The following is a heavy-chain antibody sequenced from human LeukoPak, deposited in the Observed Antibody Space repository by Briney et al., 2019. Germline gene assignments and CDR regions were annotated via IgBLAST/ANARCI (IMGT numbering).Heavy chain of an antibody. V-gene: IGHV4-34*12. CDR2: IIDTGST. CDR1: DGSFSGYY. J-gene: IGHJ4*02. Sequence: SETLSLACAVYDGSFSGYYWTWIRQPPGKGLEWIGEIIDTGSTKYNSSLKSRVTISVDTSKNQFSLSLDSVTAADTAVYYCARGLASGYPPIPFDYWGQGTLVTVSS. D-gene: IGHD3-3*01. CDR3: ARGLASGYPPIPFDY.